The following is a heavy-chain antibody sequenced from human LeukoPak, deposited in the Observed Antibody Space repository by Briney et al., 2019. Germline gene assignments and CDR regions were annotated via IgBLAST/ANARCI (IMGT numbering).Heavy chain of an antibody. D-gene: IGHD4-23*01. J-gene: IGHJ4*02. CDR2: ISRGGSDI. CDR3: ARAQLLRLENFLDY. Sequence: SGGSLRLSCAGSGFTFSSYWMFWVRQAPGQGLEWVSYISRGGSDIYYADSVKGRFTISSDNAKNSVYLQMNSLRAEDTAVYYCARAQLLRLENFLDYWGQGTLVTVSS. CDR1: GFTFSSYW. V-gene: IGHV3-48*03.